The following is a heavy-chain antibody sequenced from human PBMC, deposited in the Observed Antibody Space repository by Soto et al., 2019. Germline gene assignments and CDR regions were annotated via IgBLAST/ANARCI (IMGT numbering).Heavy chain of an antibody. CDR1: GFTFSSYG. CDR2: IWYDGSNK. J-gene: IGHJ6*02. CDR3: ARGSAHCTNGVCYYYYGMDV. Sequence: GGSLRLSCAASGFTFSSYGMHWVRQAPGKGLEWVAVIWYDGSNKYYADSVKGRFTISRDNSKNTLYLQMNSLRAEDTAVYYCARGSAHCTNGVCYYYYGMDVWGQGTTVTVSS. V-gene: IGHV3-33*01. D-gene: IGHD2-8*01.